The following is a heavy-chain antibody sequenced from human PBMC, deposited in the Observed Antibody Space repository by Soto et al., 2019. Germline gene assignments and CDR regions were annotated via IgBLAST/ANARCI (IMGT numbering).Heavy chain of an antibody. D-gene: IGHD6-6*01. V-gene: IGHV3-30-3*01. CDR3: ARDRHSSSSFGGFDY. CDR2: ISYDGSNK. J-gene: IGHJ4*02. Sequence: GGSLRLSCAASGFTFSSYAMHWVRQAPGKGLEWVAVISYDGSNKYYADSVKGRFTISRDNSKNTLYLQMNSLRAEDTAVYYCARDRHSSSSFGGFDYWGQGPLVPVSS. CDR1: GFTFSSYA.